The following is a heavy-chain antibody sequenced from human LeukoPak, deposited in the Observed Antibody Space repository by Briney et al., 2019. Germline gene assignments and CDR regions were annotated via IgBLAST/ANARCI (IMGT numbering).Heavy chain of an antibody. CDR2: INPSGGST. D-gene: IGHD3-22*01. V-gene: IGHV1-46*01. CDR3: ARDQGYYDSSDY. Sequence: GASVKVSCKASGYTFTSHYMHWVRQAPGQGLEWMGIINPSGGSTSYAQKFQGRVAMTRDTSTSTVYMELSSLRSEDTAVYYCARDQGYYDSSDYWGQGTLVTVSS. J-gene: IGHJ4*02. CDR1: GYTFTSHY.